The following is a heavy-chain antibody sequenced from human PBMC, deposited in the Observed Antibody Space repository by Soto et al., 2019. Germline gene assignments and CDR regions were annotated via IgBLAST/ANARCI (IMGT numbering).Heavy chain of an antibody. J-gene: IGHJ3*02. D-gene: IGHD3-22*01. CDR3: ARDFDSSGYYGPVGAFDI. Sequence: GGSLRLSCSASRFTFSSYTMNWVRQAPGKGLEWVSSISSSTTYIYYADSVKGRFTISRDNAKNSLYLQVNSLRAEDRAVYYCARDFDSSGYYGPVGAFDIWGQGTMVTVSS. V-gene: IGHV3-21*03. CDR2: ISSSTTYI. CDR1: RFTFSSYT.